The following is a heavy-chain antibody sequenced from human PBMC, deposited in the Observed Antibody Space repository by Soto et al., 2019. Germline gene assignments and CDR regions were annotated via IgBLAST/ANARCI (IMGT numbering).Heavy chain of an antibody. CDR2: VYYSGTT. Sequence: KASETLSLTCTVSGDSISTYYWSWIRQPPGKRLEWIGYVYYSGTTNYNPSLRSRVTISVDLSKNQFSLRLSSVTTADTALYYCARTTAVPNTLRSRYFFDYWGQGTLVTVSS. CDR3: ARTTAVPNTLRSRYFFDY. V-gene: IGHV4-59*01. D-gene: IGHD4-17*01. J-gene: IGHJ4*02. CDR1: GDSISTYY.